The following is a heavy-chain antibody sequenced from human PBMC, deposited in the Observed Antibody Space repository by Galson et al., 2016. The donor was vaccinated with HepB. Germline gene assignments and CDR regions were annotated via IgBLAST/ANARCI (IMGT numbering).Heavy chain of an antibody. D-gene: IGHD6-6*01. CDR3: AKDPQCTISSRGAFDV. CDR2: ITGRGTST. CDR1: GFSFSSYA. Sequence: SLRLSCAASGFSFSSYAMSWVRQAPGKGLEWVSTITGRGTSTYYADSVEGRFTISRDNSKSTLYLQMNGLRAEDTAVYYCAKDPQCTISSRGAFDVWGKGTMLTVFS. J-gene: IGHJ3*01. V-gene: IGHV3-23*01.